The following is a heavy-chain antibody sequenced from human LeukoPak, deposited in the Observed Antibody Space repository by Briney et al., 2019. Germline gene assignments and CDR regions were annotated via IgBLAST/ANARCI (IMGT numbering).Heavy chain of an antibody. D-gene: IGHD5-18*01. CDR1: GGSISSGGYY. Sequence: PSETLSLTCTVSGGSISSGGYYWSWTRQHPGKGLEWIGYIYYSGSTYYNPSLKSRVTISVDTSKNQFSLKLSSVTAADTAVYYCARWDNYGFIDYWGQGTLVTVSS. CDR2: IYYSGST. CDR3: ARWDNYGFIDY. J-gene: IGHJ4*02. V-gene: IGHV4-31*03.